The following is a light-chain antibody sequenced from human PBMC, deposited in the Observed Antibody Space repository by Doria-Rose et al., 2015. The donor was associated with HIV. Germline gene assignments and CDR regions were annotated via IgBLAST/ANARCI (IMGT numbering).Light chain of an antibody. CDR3: QQSYSIPYT. Sequence: DIQTTQSPSSLSPSVGDRVTITCRASQSISSYLNWYQQKPGKAPKLLIYATSTLQSGVPSRFSGSGSGTDFTLTISSLQPEDFGTYHCQQSYSIPYTFGQGTKLEIK. CDR2: ATS. V-gene: IGKV1-39*01. J-gene: IGKJ2*01. CDR1: QSISSY.